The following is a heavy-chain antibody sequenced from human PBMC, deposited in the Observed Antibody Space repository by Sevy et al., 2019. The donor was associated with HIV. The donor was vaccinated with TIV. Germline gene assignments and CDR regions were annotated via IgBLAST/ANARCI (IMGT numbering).Heavy chain of an antibody. CDR3: ARDSAYSQRYYYYGMDV. D-gene: IGHD4-4*01. CDR2: IKKDGSEK. Sequence: GGSLRLSCAASGFTFSSYWMSWVRQAPGKGLEWVANIKKDGSEKYYVDSVKGRFTISRDNAKNSLYLQMNSLRAEDTAVYFCARDSAYSQRYYYYGMDVWGQGTTVTVSS. J-gene: IGHJ6*02. V-gene: IGHV3-7*03. CDR1: GFTFSSYW.